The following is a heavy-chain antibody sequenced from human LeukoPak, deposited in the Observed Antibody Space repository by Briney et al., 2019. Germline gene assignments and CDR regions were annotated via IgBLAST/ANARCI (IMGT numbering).Heavy chain of an antibody. CDR2: ISSSSSYI. CDR3: ARDQVAYYYYGMDV. CDR1: GFTFSSYS. V-gene: IGHV3-21*01. J-gene: IGHJ6*02. Sequence: GGSLRLSCAASGFTFSSYSMNWVRQASGKGLEWVSSISSSSSYIYYAESVKGRFTISRDNAKNSLYLQMNSLRAEDTAVYYCARDQVAYYYYGMDVWGQGTTVTVSS.